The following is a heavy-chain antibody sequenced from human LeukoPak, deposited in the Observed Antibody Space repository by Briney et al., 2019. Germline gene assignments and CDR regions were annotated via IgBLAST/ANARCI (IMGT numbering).Heavy chain of an antibody. D-gene: IGHD1-26*01. V-gene: IGHV1-8*01. CDR3: ARGAGGGDYYYYYMDV. CDR2: MNPNSGNT. J-gene: IGHJ6*03. Sequence: ASVKVSCKASGYTFTSYDINWVRQATGQGLEWMGWMNPNSGNTGYAQKFQGRVTITRNTSISTAYMELSSLRSEDTAVYYCARGAGGGDYYYYYMDVWGKGTTVTVSS. CDR1: GYTFTSYD.